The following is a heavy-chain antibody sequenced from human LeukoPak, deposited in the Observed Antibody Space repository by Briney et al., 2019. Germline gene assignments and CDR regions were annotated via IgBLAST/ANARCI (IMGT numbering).Heavy chain of an antibody. J-gene: IGHJ4*02. Sequence: GGSLRLSCAASGFTFSSYWMHWVRQAPGKGLVWVSRINSDGSSTSYADSVKGRFTISRDNAKNTLYLQMNSLRAEDTAVYYCARGLNSPRGIYYDSSGPDYWGQGTLVTVSS. CDR1: GFTFSSYW. D-gene: IGHD3-22*01. CDR3: ARGLNSPRGIYYDSSGPDY. V-gene: IGHV3-74*01. CDR2: INSDGSST.